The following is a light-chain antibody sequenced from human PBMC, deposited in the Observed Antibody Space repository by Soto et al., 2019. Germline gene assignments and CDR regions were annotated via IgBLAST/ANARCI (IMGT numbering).Light chain of an antibody. CDR1: QSITDC. Sequence: DIQMTQSPSTLSASVGDRVTITCRASQSITDCLAWYQQKPGKAPKFLIYKAFNLEGGVPSRFSGSGSGTEFTLTISSVQPDDFATYYCQYWDDYSWTFGQGTKVEIK. CDR2: KAF. CDR3: QYWDDYSWT. V-gene: IGKV1-5*03. J-gene: IGKJ1*01.